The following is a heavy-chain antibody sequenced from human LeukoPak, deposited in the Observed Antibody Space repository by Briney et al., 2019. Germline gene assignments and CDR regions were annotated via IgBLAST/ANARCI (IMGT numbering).Heavy chain of an antibody. CDR1: SGSFTSYY. J-gene: IGHJ6*03. CDR2: IYYSGST. V-gene: IGHV4-59*01. D-gene: IGHD6-13*01. CDR3: ARGGGISHYYYYMDV. Sequence: SETLSLTCTVSSGSFTSYYWSWIRQPPGKGLEWIGYIYYSGSTNYNPSLKSRVTISVDTSKNRFSLKLSSVTAADTAVYYCARGGGISHYYYYMDVWGKGTTVTISS.